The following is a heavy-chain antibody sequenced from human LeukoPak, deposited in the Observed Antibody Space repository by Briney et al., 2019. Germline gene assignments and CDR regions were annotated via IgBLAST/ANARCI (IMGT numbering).Heavy chain of an antibody. J-gene: IGHJ4*02. Sequence: ASETLSLTCTVSGGSIGIYYWTWIRQPAGKGLEYIGRIYTGGSTNYSPSFKSRVTMSVDTSKNQFSLRLTSVTGADTAVYYCARVDCSTTSCAFDYWGRGTLVTVSS. CDR1: GGSIGIYY. V-gene: IGHV4-4*07. CDR3: ARVDCSTTSCAFDY. D-gene: IGHD2-2*01. CDR2: IYTGGST.